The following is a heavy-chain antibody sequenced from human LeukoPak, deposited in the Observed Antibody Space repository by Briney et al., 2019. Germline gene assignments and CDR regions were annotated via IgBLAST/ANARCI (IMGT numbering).Heavy chain of an antibody. CDR2: LYYSGST. D-gene: IGHD3-16*02. CDR3: ARSDYDYVWGSYRPFDY. Sequence: PSETLSLTCTVSGXSISSYYWSWIRQPPGKGLEWIAYLYYSGSTNYNPYLKSRVTISVDTSKNQFSLKLSSLTAADTAVYYCARSDYDYVWGSYRPFDYWGQGTLVTVSS. V-gene: IGHV4-59*01. J-gene: IGHJ4*02. CDR1: GXSISSYY.